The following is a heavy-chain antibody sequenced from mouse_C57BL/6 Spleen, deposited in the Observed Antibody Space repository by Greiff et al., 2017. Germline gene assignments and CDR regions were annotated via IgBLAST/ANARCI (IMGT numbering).Heavy chain of an antibody. D-gene: IGHD1-2*01. CDR2: IDPEDGET. Sequence: VQLQQSGAELVKPGASVKLSCTASGFNIKDYYMHWVKQRTEQGLEWIGRIDPEDGETKYAPKFPGKATITADTSSNTAYLQLSSLTSEDTAVYYCAMGTTAGFDYWGQGTTLTVSS. V-gene: IGHV14-2*01. CDR1: GFNIKDYY. CDR3: AMGTTAGFDY. J-gene: IGHJ2*01.